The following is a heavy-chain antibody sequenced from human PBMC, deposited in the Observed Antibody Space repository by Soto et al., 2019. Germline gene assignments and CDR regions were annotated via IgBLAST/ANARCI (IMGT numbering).Heavy chain of an antibody. D-gene: IGHD3-22*01. CDR2: ISAYNVNT. CDR3: ARDQYYYDSSGYFYYYYGMDV. V-gene: IGHV1-18*04. Sequence: QVQLVQSGAEVKKPGASVKVSCKASGYTFTSYGISWVRQAPGQGLEWMGWISAYNVNTNYAQKLQGRVTMTTDTSTSTAYMELRSLRSDDTAVYYCARDQYYYDSSGYFYYYYGMDVWGQGTTVTVS. CDR1: GYTFTSYG. J-gene: IGHJ6*02.